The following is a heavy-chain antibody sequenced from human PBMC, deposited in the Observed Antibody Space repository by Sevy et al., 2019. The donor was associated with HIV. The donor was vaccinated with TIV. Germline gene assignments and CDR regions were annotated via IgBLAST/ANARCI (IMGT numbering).Heavy chain of an antibody. CDR3: ARDMLGYCSSTSCYAEGYFDY. CDR2: IYYSGST. J-gene: IGHJ4*02. Sequence: SETLSLTCTVSGGSISSYYWSWIRQPPGKGLEWIGYIYYSGSTNYNPSLKSRVTISVDTSKIQFSLKLSSVTAADTAVYYCARDMLGYCSSTSCYAEGYFDYWGQGTLVTVSS. V-gene: IGHV4-59*01. CDR1: GGSISSYY. D-gene: IGHD2-2*01.